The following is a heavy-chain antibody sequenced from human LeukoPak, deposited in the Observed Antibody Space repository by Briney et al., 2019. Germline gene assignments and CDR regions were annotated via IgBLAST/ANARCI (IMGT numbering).Heavy chain of an antibody. CDR2: IYYSGST. CDR1: GGSISSYY. Sequence: SETLSLTCTVSGGSISSYYWSWIRQPPGKGLEWIGYIYYSGSTNYNPPLKSRVTISVDTSKNQFSLKLSSVTAADTAVYYCAGTMLYSSGWNDYWGQGTLVTVSS. V-gene: IGHV4-59*08. D-gene: IGHD6-19*01. CDR3: AGTMLYSSGWNDY. J-gene: IGHJ4*02.